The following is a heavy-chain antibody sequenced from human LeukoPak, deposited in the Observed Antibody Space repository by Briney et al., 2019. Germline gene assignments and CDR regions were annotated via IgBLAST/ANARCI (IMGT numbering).Heavy chain of an antibody. V-gene: IGHV1-18*01. CDR3: ARAVGYYDILPD. Sequence: GASVKDSCKASGYTFTSYGISGVRQAPGQGLEWMGWISAYNGNTNYAQKLQGRVTMTTDTSTSTAYMELGSLRSDDTAVYYCARAVGYYDILPDWGQGTLVTVSS. CDR1: GYTFTSYG. D-gene: IGHD3-9*01. J-gene: IGHJ4*02. CDR2: ISAYNGNT.